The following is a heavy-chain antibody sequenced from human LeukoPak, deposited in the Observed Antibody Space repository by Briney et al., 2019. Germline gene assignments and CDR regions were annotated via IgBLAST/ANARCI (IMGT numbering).Heavy chain of an antibody. CDR1: GFTFDDYG. Sequence: GGSLRLSCAASGFTFDDYGMSWVRQAPGKGLEWVSGINWNGGSTGYADAVKGRFTMSRDNAKKSLYLQMNSLRAEDTAVYYCARVLGIPFSGRIDHFSYMDVWGKGTTVTISS. J-gene: IGHJ6*03. D-gene: IGHD3-10*01. CDR2: INWNGGST. V-gene: IGHV3-20*04. CDR3: ARVLGIPFSGRIDHFSYMDV.